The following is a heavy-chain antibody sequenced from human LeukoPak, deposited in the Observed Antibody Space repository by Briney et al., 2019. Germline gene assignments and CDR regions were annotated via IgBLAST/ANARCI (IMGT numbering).Heavy chain of an antibody. D-gene: IGHD2-2*01. J-gene: IGHJ5*02. V-gene: IGHV3-23*01. CDR1: GFTFSTYA. CDR2: ISGSGGST. CDR3: AKGARSTSDYYYGMDP. Sequence: GGSLRLSCAASGFTFSTYAMSWVRQAPGKGLEWASAISGSGGSTYYADSVKGRFTISRDNSKNTLYLQMNSLRAEDTAVYYYAKGARSTSDYYYGMDPWGQGTLVTVSS.